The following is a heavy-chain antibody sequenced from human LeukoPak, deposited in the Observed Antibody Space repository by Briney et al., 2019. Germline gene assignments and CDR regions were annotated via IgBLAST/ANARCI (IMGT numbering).Heavy chain of an antibody. J-gene: IGHJ4*02. V-gene: IGHV1-69*13. CDR2: IIPIFGTA. CDR3: ARVGDSTGYYYFDY. D-gene: IGHD3-22*01. CDR1: GGTFSSYA. Sequence: SVKVSCKVSGGTFSSYAISWVRQAPGQGLEWMGGIIPIFGTANYAQKFQGRVTITADESTSTAYMELSSLRSEDTAVYYCARVGDSTGYYYFDYWGQGTLVTVSS.